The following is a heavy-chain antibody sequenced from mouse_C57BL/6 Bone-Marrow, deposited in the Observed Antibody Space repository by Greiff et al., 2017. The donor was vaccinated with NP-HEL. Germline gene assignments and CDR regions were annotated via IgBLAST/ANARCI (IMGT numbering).Heavy chain of an antibody. V-gene: IGHV1-50*01. CDR1: GYTFTSYW. CDR2: IDPSDSYT. Sequence: VQLQQPGAELVKPGASVKLSCKASGYTFTSYWMQWVKQRPGQGLEWIGEIDPSDSYTNYNQKFKGKATLTVDTSSSTAYMQLSSLTSEDSAVYYCARTPAYQGFAYWGQGTLVTVSA. D-gene: IGHD2-10*01. J-gene: IGHJ3*01. CDR3: ARTPAYQGFAY.